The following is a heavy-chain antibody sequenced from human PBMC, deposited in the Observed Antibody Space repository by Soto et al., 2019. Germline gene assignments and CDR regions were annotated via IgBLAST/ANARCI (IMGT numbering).Heavy chain of an antibody. Sequence: ASVKVPCKVSGYTLTELSMHWVRQAPGKGLEWMGGFDPEDGETIYAQKFQGRVTMTEDTSTDTAYMELSSLRSEDTAVYYCATDRGFYTMVRGVPDYYYYMDVWGKGTTVTVSS. CDR1: GYTLTELS. CDR2: FDPEDGET. D-gene: IGHD3-10*01. V-gene: IGHV1-24*01. J-gene: IGHJ6*03. CDR3: ATDRGFYTMVRGVPDYYYYMDV.